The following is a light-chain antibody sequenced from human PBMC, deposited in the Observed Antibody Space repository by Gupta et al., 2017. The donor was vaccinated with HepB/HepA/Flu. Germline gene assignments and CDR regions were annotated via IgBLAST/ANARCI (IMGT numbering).Light chain of an antibody. CDR3: RHRSTLHT. J-gene: IGKJ2*01. V-gene: IGKV3-11*01. CDR2: DAS. CDR1: QSVANY. Sequence: EIVLTQSPATLSLSPGERSTRSCRDSQSVANYIDWYQQKPGQAPRLIIYDASNRATGIPDRFSGSGYGKDFTLTSSSRENEDFAIYYGRHRSTLHTFGQGTKVDIK.